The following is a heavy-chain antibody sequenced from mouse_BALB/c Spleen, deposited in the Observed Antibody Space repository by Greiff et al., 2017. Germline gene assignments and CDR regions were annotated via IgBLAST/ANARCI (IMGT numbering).Heavy chain of an antibody. J-gene: IGHJ2*01. CDR2: IDPSDSET. CDR1: GYTFTSYW. CDR3: ARSQITGGFDY. Sequence: QVQLQQPGAELVKPGAPVKLSCKASGYTFTSYWMNWVKQRPGRGLEWIGRIDPSDSETHYNQKFKDKATLTVDKSSSTAYIQLSSLTSEDSAVYYCARSQITGGFDYWGQGTTLTVSS. V-gene: IGHV1-69*02.